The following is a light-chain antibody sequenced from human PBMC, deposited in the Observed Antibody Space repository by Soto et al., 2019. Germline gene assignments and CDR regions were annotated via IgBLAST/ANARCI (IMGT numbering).Light chain of an antibody. Sequence: EIVLTQSPGTLSLSPGERATLSCRASQSVSSNYLAWYQQKPGQAPRLLIHGASSRATGIPDRFSGSGSGTDFPLTISRLEPEDFAVYYCQQYAGSPRTFGQGTKVEIK. CDR1: QSVSSNY. CDR2: GAS. J-gene: IGKJ1*01. CDR3: QQYAGSPRT. V-gene: IGKV3-20*01.